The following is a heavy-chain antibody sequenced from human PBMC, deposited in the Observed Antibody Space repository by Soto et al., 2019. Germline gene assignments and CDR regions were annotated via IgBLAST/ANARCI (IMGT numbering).Heavy chain of an antibody. Sequence: QVQLVQSGAEVKKPGASVKVSCKASGYTFTSYDINWVRQATGQGLEWMGWMNPNSGNTGYAQKFQGRVTMTRNTSISPAYMELSRLRSEDTAVYYCARVNRVVVTAGLGYWGQGTLVTVSS. V-gene: IGHV1-8*01. CDR1: GYTFTSYD. CDR2: MNPNSGNT. J-gene: IGHJ4*02. D-gene: IGHD2-21*02. CDR3: ARVNRVVVTAGLGY.